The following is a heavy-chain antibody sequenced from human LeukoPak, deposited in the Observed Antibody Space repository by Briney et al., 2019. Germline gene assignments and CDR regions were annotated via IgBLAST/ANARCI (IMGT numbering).Heavy chain of an antibody. CDR3: ARVSSYVWFDP. CDR1: GFTFSNYW. D-gene: IGHD5-12*01. J-gene: IGHJ5*02. CDR2: INTDGSIT. Sequence: GGSLRLSCAASGFTFSNYWMHWVRQAPGKGLVWVSHINTDGSITRYADSVKGRFTISRDNAKNMLYLQTNSLRAEDTAVYYCARVSSYVWFDPWGQGTLVTVSS. V-gene: IGHV3-74*01.